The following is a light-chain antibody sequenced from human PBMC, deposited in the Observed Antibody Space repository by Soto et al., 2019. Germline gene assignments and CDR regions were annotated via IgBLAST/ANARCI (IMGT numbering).Light chain of an antibody. CDR3: QKYNSAPHT. CDR1: HGINNY. CDR2: AAS. V-gene: IGKV1-27*01. J-gene: IGKJ2*01. Sequence: DIQMTQSPSSLSASVGDRVTITYRASHGINNYLAWYQQKPGKVPKLLIYAASTLQSGVPSRFSGSGSGTDFTLTISSLQPEDVATYYCQKYNSAPHTFGQGTKLEIK.